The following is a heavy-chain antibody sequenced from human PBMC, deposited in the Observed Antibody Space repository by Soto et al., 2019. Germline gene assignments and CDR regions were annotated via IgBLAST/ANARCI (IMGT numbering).Heavy chain of an antibody. Sequence: GGSLRLSCAASGFTFSSYWMSWVRQAPGKGLEWVANIKQDGSEKYYVDSVKGRFTISRDNAKNSLYLQMNSLRAEDTAVYYCAREERASIAAGWVDVWGKGTTVTVSS. CDR2: IKQDGSEK. D-gene: IGHD6-25*01. CDR1: GFTFSSYW. J-gene: IGHJ6*04. V-gene: IGHV3-7*01. CDR3: AREERASIAAGWVDV.